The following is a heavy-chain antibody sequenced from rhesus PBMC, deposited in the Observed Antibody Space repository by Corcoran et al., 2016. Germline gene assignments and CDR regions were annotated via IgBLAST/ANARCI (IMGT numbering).Heavy chain of an antibody. J-gene: IGHJ5-2*02. CDR1: GYSFTSYS. V-gene: IGHV1-200*01. Sequence: QVQLVQAGAEVKKPGASVKLSCKASGYSFTSYSLNWVRQAPGQGLEWMGWINPGNGNTGYAQKFQGRVTMTRDTSTSIVYMELSSLRSEDTAVYYCARRRSWNHDNSLDVWGRGVLVTVSS. CDR3: ARRRSWNHDNSLDV. CDR2: INPGNGNT. D-gene: IGHD1-1-1*01.